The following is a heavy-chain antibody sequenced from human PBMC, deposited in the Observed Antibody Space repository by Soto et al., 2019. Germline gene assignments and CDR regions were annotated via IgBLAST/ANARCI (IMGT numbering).Heavy chain of an antibody. V-gene: IGHV1-69*01. CDR2: IIPIFGTA. CDR3: ARDRDYYDGQWVLIH. J-gene: IGHJ4*02. CDR1: GGTFSSYA. Sequence: QVQLVQSGAEVKKPGSSVKVSCKAAGGTFSSYAISWVRQAPGQGLEWMGGIIPIFGTANYEQKFQGRVTITADESTSTAYMELSSLRSEDTAVYYCARDRDYYDGQWVLIHWGQGTLVTVSS. D-gene: IGHD3-22*01.